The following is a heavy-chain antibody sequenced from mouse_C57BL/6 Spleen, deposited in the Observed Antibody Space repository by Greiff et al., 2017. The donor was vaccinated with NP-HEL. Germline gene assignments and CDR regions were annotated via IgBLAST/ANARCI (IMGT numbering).Heavy chain of an antibody. D-gene: IGHD1-1*01. J-gene: IGHJ1*03. Sequence: EVMLVESGGGLVKPGGSLKLSCAASGFTFSDYGMHWVRQAPEKGLEWVAYISSGSSTIYYADTVKGRFTISRDNAKNTLFLQMTSLRSEDTAMYYCARPYYGSFYWYFDVWGTGTTVTVSS. CDR1: GFTFSDYG. V-gene: IGHV5-17*01. CDR2: ISSGSSTI. CDR3: ARPYYGSFYWYFDV.